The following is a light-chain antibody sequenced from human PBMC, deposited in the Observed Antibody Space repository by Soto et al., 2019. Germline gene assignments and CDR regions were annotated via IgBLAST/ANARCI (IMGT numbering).Light chain of an antibody. CDR1: SSDVGGYNY. CDR3: SSYTSSSSV. CDR2: DVS. J-gene: IGLJ1*01. V-gene: IGLV2-14*01. Sequence: QSVLTQPASVSGSPGQSITISCTGTSSDVGGYNYVSWYQQHPGKAPKLMIYDVSNRPSGVSNRFSGSKSGNTASLTISGLQAEAEADYYCSSYTSSSSVFGTGTKVTV.